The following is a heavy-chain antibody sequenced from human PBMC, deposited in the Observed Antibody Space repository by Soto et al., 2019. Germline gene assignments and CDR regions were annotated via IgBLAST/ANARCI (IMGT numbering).Heavy chain of an antibody. Sequence: GGSLRLSCAASGFTFTTFSMSWVRQAPGKGLEWVSYIHSDSTTIFYADSVKGRFTISRDNAKNSLYLQMHSLRVEDTAVYYCARGNYCSGNRCADGPNWFGPWAQRNLVTVSS. D-gene: IGHD2-15*01. V-gene: IGHV3-48*01. CDR2: IHSDSTTI. J-gene: IGHJ5*02. CDR3: ARGNYCSGNRCADGPNWFGP. CDR1: GFTFTTFS.